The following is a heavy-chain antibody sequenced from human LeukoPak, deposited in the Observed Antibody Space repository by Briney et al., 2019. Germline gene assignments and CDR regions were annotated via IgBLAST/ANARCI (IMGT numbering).Heavy chain of an antibody. J-gene: IGHJ4*02. D-gene: IGHD1-14*01. Sequence: GESLKISCKGSGYSFNRFWIAWVRQMPGRGLVWMGIIYPGDSDTRYSPSFQGQVTISADKSISTAYLQWTSLKASDTAMYYCARRPTGRGPDYWGQGTLVTVSS. CDR3: ARRPTGRGPDY. CDR2: IYPGDSDT. V-gene: IGHV5-51*01. CDR1: GYSFNRFW.